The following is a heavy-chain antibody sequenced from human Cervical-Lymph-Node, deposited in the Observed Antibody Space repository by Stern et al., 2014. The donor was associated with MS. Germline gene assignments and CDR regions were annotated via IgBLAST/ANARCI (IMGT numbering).Heavy chain of an antibody. J-gene: IGHJ4*02. CDR2: INPSGGST. V-gene: IGHV1-46*01. D-gene: IGHD6-19*01. CDR3: ARDRMAVGSFHY. Sequence: QMQLVQSGAEVKKPGASVKVSCKASGYTFTSYYMHWVRQAPGQGLEWMGIINPSGGSTNYAQKFQGSVTMTRDTSTSTVYMELSSLRSEDTAVYYCARDRMAVGSFHYWGQGTLVTVSS. CDR1: GYTFTSYY.